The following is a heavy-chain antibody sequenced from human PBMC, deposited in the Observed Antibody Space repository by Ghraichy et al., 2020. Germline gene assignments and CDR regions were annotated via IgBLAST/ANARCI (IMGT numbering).Heavy chain of an antibody. CDR2: IYYSGST. J-gene: IGHJ4*02. D-gene: IGHD5/OR15-5a*01. V-gene: IGHV4-39*01. Sequence: SETLSLTCTVSGGSISSSSYYWGWIRQPPGKGLEWIGSIYYSGSTYYNPSLKSRVTISVDTSKNQFSLKLSSVTAADTAVYYCARLRGYSVSYYCDYWGQGTLVTVSS. CDR1: GGSISSSSYY. CDR3: ARLRGYSVSYYCDY.